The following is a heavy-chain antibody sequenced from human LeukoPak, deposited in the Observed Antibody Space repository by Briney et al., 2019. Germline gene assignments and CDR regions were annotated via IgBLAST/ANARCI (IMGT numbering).Heavy chain of an antibody. Sequence: ASVKVSCKASGYTFTSYGISWVRQAPGQGLEWMGWISAYNGNTNYAQKLQGRVTMTTDTSTSTAYMELRSLRSDDTAVCYCARDLRVVAAAGIYVYWGQGTLVTVSS. CDR1: GYTFTSYG. J-gene: IGHJ4*02. V-gene: IGHV1-18*01. CDR3: ARDLRVVAAAGIYVY. CDR2: ISAYNGNT. D-gene: IGHD6-13*01.